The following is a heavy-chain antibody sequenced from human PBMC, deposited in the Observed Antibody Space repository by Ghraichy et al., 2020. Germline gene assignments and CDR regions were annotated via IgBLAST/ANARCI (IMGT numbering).Heavy chain of an antibody. CDR3: ARGLWFGEFDRAFDI. D-gene: IGHD3-10*01. CDR1: GGSFSGYY. V-gene: IGHV4-34*01. Sequence: ESLNISCAVYGGSFSGYYWSWIRQPPGKGLEWIGEINHSGSTNYNPSLKSRVTISVDTSKNQFSLKLSSVTAADTAVYYCARGLWFGEFDRAFDIWGQGTMVTVSS. CDR2: INHSGST. J-gene: IGHJ3*02.